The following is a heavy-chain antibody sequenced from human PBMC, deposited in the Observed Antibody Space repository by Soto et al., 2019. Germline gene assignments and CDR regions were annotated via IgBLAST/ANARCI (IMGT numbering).Heavy chain of an antibody. CDR3: AKGVSGYFYMDV. D-gene: IGHD2-8*01. J-gene: IGHJ6*03. V-gene: IGHV3-23*01. Sequence: EVQLLESGGGLVQPGGSLRLSCAASGFAFNNYGMTWVRQAPGKGLEWVSAISGSGGSTYYADSVKGRFTISRDNSKNTVYLQMDGLRAEDTAVYYCAKGVSGYFYMDVWGKGTTVTVSS. CDR2: ISGSGGST. CDR1: GFAFNNYG.